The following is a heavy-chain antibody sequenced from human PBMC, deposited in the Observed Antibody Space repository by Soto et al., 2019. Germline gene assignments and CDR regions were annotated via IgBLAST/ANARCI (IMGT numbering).Heavy chain of an antibody. J-gene: IGHJ4*02. V-gene: IGHV3-23*01. CDR3: ARFKWFGESIFDY. CDR1: GFTFSSYA. CDR2: LSGSGDGT. D-gene: IGHD3-10*01. Sequence: EVQLLESGGGLVQPGGSLRLSCAASGFTFSSYAMSWVRQAPGKGLEWVSSLSGSGDGTFYADSVKGRFTISRDNSKNTLYLQVNSLRADDTAVYYCARFKWFGESIFDYWGQGTLVTVSS.